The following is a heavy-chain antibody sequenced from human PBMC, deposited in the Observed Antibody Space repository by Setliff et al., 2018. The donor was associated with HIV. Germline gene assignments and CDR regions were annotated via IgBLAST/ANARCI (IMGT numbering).Heavy chain of an antibody. D-gene: IGHD3-16*01. Sequence: ASVKVSCKASGYTFTRNQIHWVRQAPGQGLEWVGGIIPIIRTANYVQKFQGRLTITADESSNTAYMELSSLRLHDTAVYYCAKAAVEMTTIAFGGPPGYWGQGTLVTVSS. V-gene: IGHV1-69*13. J-gene: IGHJ4*02. CDR3: AKAAVEMTTIAFGGPPGY. CDR2: IIPIIRTA. CDR1: GYTFTRNQ.